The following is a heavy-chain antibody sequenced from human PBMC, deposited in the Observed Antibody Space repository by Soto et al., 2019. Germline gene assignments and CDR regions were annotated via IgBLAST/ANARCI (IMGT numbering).Heavy chain of an antibody. D-gene: IGHD1-26*01. CDR2: MYHSGRT. CDR3: VRDGGATLDY. V-gene: IGHV4-38-2*02. CDR1: GYSMKTGYY. J-gene: IGHJ4*02. Sequence: SETLSLTCDVSGYSMKTGYYWGWIRQPPGKGLEWIGSMYHSGRTYNNPSLKSRVTISIDTSKNQLSLRLSSATAADTALYYCVRDGGATLDYWGQGTRVTVSS.